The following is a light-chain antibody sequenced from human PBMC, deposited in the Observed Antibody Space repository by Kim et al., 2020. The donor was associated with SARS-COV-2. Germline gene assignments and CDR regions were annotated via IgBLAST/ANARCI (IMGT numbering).Light chain of an antibody. CDR1: SLRSYY. V-gene: IGLV3-19*01. J-gene: IGLJ2*01. CDR2: GKN. CDR3: NSRDTSSNHVR. Sequence: SSELTQDPAVSVALGQTVKITCQGDSLRSYYATWYQQKPGQAPLLVIYGKNNRPSGIPDRFSGSASGNTASLTITGAQAEDEADYYCNSRDTSSNHVRFG.